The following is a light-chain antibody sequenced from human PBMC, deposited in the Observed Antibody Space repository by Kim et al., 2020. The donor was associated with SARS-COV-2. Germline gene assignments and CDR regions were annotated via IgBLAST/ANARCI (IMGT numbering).Light chain of an antibody. V-gene: IGLV1-40*01. Sequence: RVTITCTGISSNIGAGYEVHWYQQLPGTAPKLLIYGDINRPSGVPDRFSGSKSGTSASLAITVLQTEDEADYYCQSYDNSLSGYVFGTGTKVTVL. CDR3: QSYDNSLSGYV. J-gene: IGLJ1*01. CDR1: SSNIGAGYE. CDR2: GDI.